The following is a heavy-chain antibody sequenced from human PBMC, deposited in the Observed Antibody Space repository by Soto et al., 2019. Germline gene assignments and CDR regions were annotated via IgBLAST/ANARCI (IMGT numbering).Heavy chain of an antibody. V-gene: IGHV4-34*01. Sequence: SETLSLTSAVYGGSFSGYYWSWIRQPPGKGLEWIGEINHGGSTNYNPSLKSRVTISVDTSKNQFSLKLSSVTAADTAVYYCARDTHYDILTGYYTEYNWFDPWGQGTLVTVSS. CDR1: GGSFSGYY. CDR3: ARDTHYDILTGYYTEYNWFDP. J-gene: IGHJ5*02. D-gene: IGHD3-9*01. CDR2: INHGGST.